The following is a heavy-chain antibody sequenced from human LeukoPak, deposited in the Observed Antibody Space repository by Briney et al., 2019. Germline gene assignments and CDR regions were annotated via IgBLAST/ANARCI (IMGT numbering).Heavy chain of an antibody. Sequence: ASVKVSCKASGYTFTGNFMHWVRQAPGQGLEWMGWINPNSGGTNYAQKFQDRVTMTRDTSISTAYMELNRLRSDDTAVYYCARDAGRGRAFDIWGQGTMVSVSS. D-gene: IGHD3-10*01. J-gene: IGHJ3*02. CDR1: GYTFTGNF. V-gene: IGHV1-2*02. CDR3: ARDAGRGRAFDI. CDR2: INPNSGGT.